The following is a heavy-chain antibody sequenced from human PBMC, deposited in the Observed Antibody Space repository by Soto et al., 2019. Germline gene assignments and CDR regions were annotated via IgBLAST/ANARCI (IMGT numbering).Heavy chain of an antibody. J-gene: IGHJ5*02. Sequence: QVQLVESGGGVVQPGRSLRLSCAASGFTFSSYGMHWVRQAPGKGLEWVAVIWYDGSNKYYADSVKGRFTISRDNSKNTLYLQMNSLRAEDTAVYYCARDRRRATRGLGWFDPWGQGTLVTVSS. CDR3: ARDRRRATRGLGWFDP. CDR2: IWYDGSNK. CDR1: GFTFSSYG. V-gene: IGHV3-33*01.